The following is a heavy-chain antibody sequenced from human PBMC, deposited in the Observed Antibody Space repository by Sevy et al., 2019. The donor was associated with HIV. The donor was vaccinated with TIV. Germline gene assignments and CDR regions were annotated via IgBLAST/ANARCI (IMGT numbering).Heavy chain of an antibody. CDR1: GGSINSDSYY. CDR3: ARFEYGDYVSHFEY. CDR2: IYYSGTT. V-gene: IGHV4-39*01. Sequence: LPETLSLTCTVSGGSINSDSYYWGWIRQPPGKGLEWIGNIYYSGTTYYNPSLKSRVTISVDTSKNQFSLKLSSVTAADTAVYYCARFEYGDYVSHFEYWGQGTLVTVSS. J-gene: IGHJ4*02. D-gene: IGHD2-21*02.